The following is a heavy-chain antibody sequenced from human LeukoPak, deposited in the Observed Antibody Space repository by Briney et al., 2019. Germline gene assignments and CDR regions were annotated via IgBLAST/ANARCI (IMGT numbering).Heavy chain of an antibody. CDR3: ASSGYCSGGSCP. CDR1: GFTFSSYN. D-gene: IGHD2-15*01. Sequence: GGSLRLSCAASGFTFSSYNMNWVRQAPGKGLEWVSSISSSSSYIYYADSVKGRFTISRDNAKNSLYLQMNSLRAEDTAVYYCASSGYCSGGSCPWGQGTLVTVSS. CDR2: ISSSSSYI. V-gene: IGHV3-21*01. J-gene: IGHJ5*02.